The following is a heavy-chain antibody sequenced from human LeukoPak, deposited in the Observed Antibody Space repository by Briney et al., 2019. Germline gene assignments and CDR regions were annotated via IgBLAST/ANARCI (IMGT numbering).Heavy chain of an antibody. V-gene: IGHV4-34*01. D-gene: IGHD6-13*01. Sequence: SETLSLTCAVYGGSFSGYYWSWIRQSPGKGLEWIGEITHSGSTDYNPSLKSRVTISVDTSKNQFSLKLSSVTAADTAVYYCARVGIAAAPGVWFDPWGQGTLVTVSS. CDR2: ITHSGST. CDR3: ARVGIAAAPGVWFDP. J-gene: IGHJ5*02. CDR1: GGSFSGYY.